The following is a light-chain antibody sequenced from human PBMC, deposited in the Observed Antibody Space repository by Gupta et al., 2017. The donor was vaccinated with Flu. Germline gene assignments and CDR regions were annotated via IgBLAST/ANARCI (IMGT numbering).Light chain of an antibody. CDR1: SSDVGGYNY. CDR2: EVS. J-gene: IGLJ1*01. Sequence: QSALTQPATVSGSPGQSLTISCTRTSSDVGGYNYVSWYQQHPGKAPRLMIYEVSNRPSGVSNRFSGSKSGNTASLTISGLQAEDEADYYCSSYTSSSTYVFGTGTKVTVL. V-gene: IGLV2-14*01. CDR3: SSYTSSSTYV.